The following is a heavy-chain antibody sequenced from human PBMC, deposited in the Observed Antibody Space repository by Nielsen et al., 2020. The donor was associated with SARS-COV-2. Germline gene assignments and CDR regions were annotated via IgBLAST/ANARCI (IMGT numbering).Heavy chain of an antibody. Sequence: GGSLRLSCAASGFTFSTYAMNWVRQAPGKGLEWVSAISGSGTSTYYADSVEGRFTISRDNSKNTLYLHMSSLRVEDTALYYCAKDGGYGLGYHYPPSEYYYYGMDVWGQGTTVTVSS. V-gene: IGHV3-23*01. CDR3: AKDGGYGLGYHYPPSEYYYYGMDV. J-gene: IGHJ6*02. D-gene: IGHD3-10*01. CDR1: GFTFSTYA. CDR2: ISGSGTST.